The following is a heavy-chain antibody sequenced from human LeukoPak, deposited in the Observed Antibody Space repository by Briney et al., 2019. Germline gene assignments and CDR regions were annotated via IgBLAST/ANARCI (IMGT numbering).Heavy chain of an antibody. CDR2: IWYDGSNK. Sequence: GRSLRLSCAASGFTFSSYGLHWVRQAPGKGLEWVALIWYDGSNKYYADSVRGRFTIFRDDSGNTLFLQMNTLKAEDTAIYYCAKGDSSDPFEHWGLGTLVTVSS. J-gene: IGHJ4*02. V-gene: IGHV3-33*06. CDR1: GFTFSSYG. CDR3: AKGDSSDPFEH. D-gene: IGHD3-22*01.